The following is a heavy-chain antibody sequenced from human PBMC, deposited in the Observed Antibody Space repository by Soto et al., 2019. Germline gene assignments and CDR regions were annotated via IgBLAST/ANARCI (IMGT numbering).Heavy chain of an antibody. Sequence: QVQLVESGGGVVQPGRSLRLSCAASGFTFSSYAMHWVRQAPGKGLEWVAVISYDGSNKYYADSVKGRFTISRDNSKNTLYLQMNSLRAEDTAVYYCARDGGYYDSSGSNWFDPWGQGTLVTVSS. D-gene: IGHD3-22*01. V-gene: IGHV3-30-3*01. CDR3: ARDGGYYDSSGSNWFDP. CDR1: GFTFSSYA. CDR2: ISYDGSNK. J-gene: IGHJ5*02.